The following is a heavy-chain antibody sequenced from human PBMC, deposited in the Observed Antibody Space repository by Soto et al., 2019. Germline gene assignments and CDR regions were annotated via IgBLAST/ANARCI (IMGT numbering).Heavy chain of an antibody. CDR1: GGSISSYY. D-gene: IGHD3-16*01. CDR2: IYYSGST. Sequence: QVQLQESGPGLVKPSETLSLTCTVSGGSISSYYWCWIRQPPGQGLEWIGYIYYSGSTTYNPSLKSRVTISVDTSKDQCCLKLSSVTAADTAVYYWARERTWGPIWFEPWGQGTLVTVSS. V-gene: IGHV4-59*01. CDR3: ARERTWGPIWFEP. J-gene: IGHJ5*02.